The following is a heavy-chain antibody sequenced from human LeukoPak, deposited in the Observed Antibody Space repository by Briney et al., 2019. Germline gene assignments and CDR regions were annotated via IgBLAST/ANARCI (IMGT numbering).Heavy chain of an antibody. Sequence: PSETLSLTCTVSGGSISSYYWSWIRQPAGKGLEWIGRIYTNGNTNYNPSLKSRVTISVDTSKNQFSLKLSSVTAADTAVYYCAREGVGYSTIFELPPGADWGQGTLVTVSS. V-gene: IGHV4-4*07. CDR1: GGSISSYY. CDR3: AREGVGYSTIFELPPGAD. J-gene: IGHJ4*02. CDR2: IYTNGNT. D-gene: IGHD3-3*01.